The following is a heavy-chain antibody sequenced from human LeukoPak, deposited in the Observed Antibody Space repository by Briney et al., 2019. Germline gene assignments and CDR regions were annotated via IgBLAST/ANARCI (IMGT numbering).Heavy chain of an antibody. CDR3: AKEGDSSFIDY. CDR1: GFTFDDYA. CDR2: ISWNSGSI. D-gene: IGHD6-13*01. V-gene: IGHV3-9*01. Sequence: GRSLRLSCAASGFTFDDYAMHWVRQAPGKGLEWVSGISWNSGSIGYADSVKGRFTISRDNAKNSLHLQMNSLRDEDTALYYCAKEGDSSFIDYWGQGTLVTVSS. J-gene: IGHJ4*02.